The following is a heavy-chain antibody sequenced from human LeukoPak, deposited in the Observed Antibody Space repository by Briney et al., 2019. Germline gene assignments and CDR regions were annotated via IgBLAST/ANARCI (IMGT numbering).Heavy chain of an antibody. J-gene: IGHJ4*02. CDR1: GFTFNSYW. Sequence: PGGSLRLSCAASGFTFNSYWMNWVRQAPGKGLEWVANIKQDGAEKYYVDSVKGRFTISRDNAKNSLYLQMNSLRAEDTAVYYCASTSWELPDYWGQGTLVTVSS. CDR3: ASTSWELPDY. CDR2: IKQDGAEK. V-gene: IGHV3-7*01. D-gene: IGHD1-26*01.